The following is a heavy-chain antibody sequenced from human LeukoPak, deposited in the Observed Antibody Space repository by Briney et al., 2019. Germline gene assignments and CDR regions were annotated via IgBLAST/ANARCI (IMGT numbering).Heavy chain of an antibody. J-gene: IGHJ3*02. CDR2: IKQDGSEK. V-gene: IGHV3-7*01. CDR3: ARGGATTFGLWGNAFDI. Sequence: QPGGSLRLSCAASGFTFNDYWMTWVRQAPGKGLEWVANIKQDGSEKYYVDSVKGRFTISRANAKNSLYLQMNSLRVEDTAVYYCARGGATTFGLWGNAFDIWGQGTMVTVSS. CDR1: GFTFNDYW. D-gene: IGHD3-3*01.